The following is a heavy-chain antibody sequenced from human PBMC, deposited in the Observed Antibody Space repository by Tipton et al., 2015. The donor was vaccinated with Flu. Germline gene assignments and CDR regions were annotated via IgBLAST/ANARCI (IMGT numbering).Heavy chain of an antibody. CDR3: ARGPESIVGATGGWFDP. J-gene: IGHJ5*02. D-gene: IGHD1-26*01. V-gene: IGHV4-34*01. CDR1: GGSFSGYY. CDR2: INHSGST. Sequence: TLSLTCAVYGGSFSGYYWSWIRQPPGKGLEWIGEINHSGSTNYNPSLKSRVTISVDTSKNQFSLKLSSVTAADTAVYYCARGPESIVGATGGWFDPWGQGTLFTVSS.